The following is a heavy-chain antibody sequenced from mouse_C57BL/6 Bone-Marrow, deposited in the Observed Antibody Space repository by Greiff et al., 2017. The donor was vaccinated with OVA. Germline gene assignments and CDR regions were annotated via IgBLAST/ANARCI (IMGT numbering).Heavy chain of an antibody. V-gene: IGHV3-5*01. CDR2: IYYSGTI. J-gene: IGHJ2*01. Sequence: VQLQQSGPGLVKPSQTVFLTCTVTGLSITTGNYRWSWIRQFPGNKLEWIGYIYYSGTITYNPSLTSRTTITRDTPKNQFFLEMNSLTAEDTATYYCAREGAYGSSYDYWGQGTTLTVSS. CDR3: AREGAYGSSYDY. D-gene: IGHD1-1*01. CDR1: GLSITTGNYR.